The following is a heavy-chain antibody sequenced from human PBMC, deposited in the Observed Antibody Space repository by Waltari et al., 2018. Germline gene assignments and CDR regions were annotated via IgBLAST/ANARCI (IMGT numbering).Heavy chain of an antibody. D-gene: IGHD3-10*01. CDR3: ARDRGGFGELLAY. V-gene: IGHV1-2*06. J-gene: IGHJ4*02. Sequence: QVQLVQSGAELKKPGASVKVSCTASGYTFNPYEIPWVRQAPGQGLEWMGRINPNTGATDFAQKFQGRVTLTTDTSITTAYMFLSSLTSDDTAIYFCARDRGGFGELLAYWGQGTLVTVSS. CDR1: GYTFNPYE. CDR2: INPNTGAT.